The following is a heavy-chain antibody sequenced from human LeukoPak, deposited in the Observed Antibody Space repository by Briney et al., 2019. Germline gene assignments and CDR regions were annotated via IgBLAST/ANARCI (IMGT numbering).Heavy chain of an antibody. Sequence: GGSLRLSCAASGFTFSSYSMNWVRQAPGKGLEWVSSISSSSSYIYYADSVKGRFTISRDNAKNSLYLQMNSLRAEDTALYYCAKAPAAVAGVDYWGQGTLVTVSS. CDR1: GFTFSSYS. CDR2: ISSSSSYI. CDR3: AKAPAAVAGVDY. D-gene: IGHD6-19*01. J-gene: IGHJ4*02. V-gene: IGHV3-21*04.